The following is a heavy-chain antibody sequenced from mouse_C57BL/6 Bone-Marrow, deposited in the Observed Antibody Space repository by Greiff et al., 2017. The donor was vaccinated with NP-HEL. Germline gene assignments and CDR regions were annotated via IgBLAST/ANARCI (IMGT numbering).Heavy chain of an antibody. J-gene: IGHJ4*01. CDR1: GFTFSDYY. Sequence: EVHLVESEGGLVQPGSSMKLSCTASGFTFSDYYMAWVRQVPEKGLEWVATINYDGSSTYYLDSLKGRFIISRDNAKNILYLQMRSLKSEDTAPYYGAREGGLRRRTYAMDYWGQGTSVTVSS. CDR2: INYDGSST. CDR3: AREGGLRRRTYAMDY. V-gene: IGHV5-16*01. D-gene: IGHD2-4*01.